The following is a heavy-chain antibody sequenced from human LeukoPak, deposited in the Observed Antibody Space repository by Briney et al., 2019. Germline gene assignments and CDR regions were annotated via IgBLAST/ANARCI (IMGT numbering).Heavy chain of an antibody. CDR2: IIPLFGVT. Sequence: ASVKVSCKASGGTFHSHAISWVRQAPGQGLEWMGRIIPLFGVTNYAQRFHGRVTLTADKSTNTVYMQLTSLRFEDTAVFYCASRAYCSGHTCPSDAFDIWGQGTMVTVSS. J-gene: IGHJ3*02. V-gene: IGHV1-69*04. CDR1: GGTFHSHA. CDR3: ASRAYCSGHTCPSDAFDI. D-gene: IGHD2-21*01.